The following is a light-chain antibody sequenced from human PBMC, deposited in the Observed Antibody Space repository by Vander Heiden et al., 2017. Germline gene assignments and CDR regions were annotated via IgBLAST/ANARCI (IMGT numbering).Light chain of an antibody. V-gene: IGLV1-40*01. CDR3: QSYDSSLVV. Sequence: QSVLTPPPSVSGAPGQRVPIPCTGHRSNIGAGYDVHWYQQLPGTAPKLLIYGNSNRPSGVPDRFSGFKAGTSASLAITGLQAEDEADYYCQSYDSSLVVFGGGTKLTVL. CDR1: RSNIGAGYD. J-gene: IGLJ2*01. CDR2: GNS.